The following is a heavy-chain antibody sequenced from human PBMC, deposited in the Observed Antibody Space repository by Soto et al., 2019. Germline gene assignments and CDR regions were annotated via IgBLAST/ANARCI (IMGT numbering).Heavy chain of an antibody. J-gene: IGHJ5*02. CDR3: ARQGYCSSTSCYGKVWFDP. D-gene: IGHD2-2*01. V-gene: IGHV4-39*01. CDR2: IYYSGST. Sequence: TLSLTCTVSGGSISSSSYYWGWIRQPPGKGLEWIGSIYYSGSTYYNPSLKSRVTISVDTSKNQFSLKLSSVTAADTAVYYCARQGYCSSTSCYGKVWFDPWGQGTLVTVAS. CDR1: GGSISSSSYY.